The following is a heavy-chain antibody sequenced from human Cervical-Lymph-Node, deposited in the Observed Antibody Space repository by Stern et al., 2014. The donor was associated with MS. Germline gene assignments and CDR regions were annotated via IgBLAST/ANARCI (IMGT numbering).Heavy chain of an antibody. D-gene: IGHD3-16*02. CDR3: ARRRLFWGAYRYYFDY. Sequence: EVQLVESGAAVKKPGDSLKISCEGSGYDFSTNWIAWVRQMPGKGLEWVGVIYPDDSDTRYSPSFQGQVTMSVDKSINTAYLQWEGLKASDTATYYCARRRLFWGAYRYYFDYWGQGTRVTVSS. CDR1: GYDFSTNW. J-gene: IGHJ4*02. V-gene: IGHV5-51*03. CDR2: IYPDDSDT.